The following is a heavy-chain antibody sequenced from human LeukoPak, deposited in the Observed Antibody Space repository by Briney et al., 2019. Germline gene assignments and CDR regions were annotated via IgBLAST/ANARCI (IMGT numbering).Heavy chain of an antibody. CDR3: AGRAQGLRYFDWLRHFDY. J-gene: IGHJ4*02. Sequence: SETLSLTCTVSGGSISSSSYYWGWIRQPPGKGLEWIGSIYYSGSTYYNPSLKSRVTISVDTSKNQFSLKLSSVTAADTAVYYCAGRAQGLRYFDWLRHFDYWGQGTLVTASS. CDR1: GGSISSSSYY. V-gene: IGHV4-39*07. D-gene: IGHD3-9*01. CDR2: IYYSGST.